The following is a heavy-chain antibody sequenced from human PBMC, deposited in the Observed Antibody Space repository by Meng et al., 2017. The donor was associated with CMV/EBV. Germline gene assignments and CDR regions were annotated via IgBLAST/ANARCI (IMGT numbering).Heavy chain of an antibody. V-gene: IGHV3-33*06. J-gene: IGHJ4*02. D-gene: IGHD2-21*01. CDR2: IWYDGSNK. Sequence: GGSLRLSCAASGFTFSSYGMHWVRQAPGKGLEWVAVIWYDGSNKYYADSVTGRFTISRDNSKNTLYLQMNSLRAEDTAVYYCAKDRSVNCGGDCPNSDWGQGTLVTVSS. CDR1: GFTFSSYG. CDR3: AKDRSVNCGGDCPNSD.